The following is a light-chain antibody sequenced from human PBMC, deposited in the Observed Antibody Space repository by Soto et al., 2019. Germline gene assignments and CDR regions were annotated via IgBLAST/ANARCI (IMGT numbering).Light chain of an antibody. CDR2: GAS. Sequence: EIVLTQSPGTLALSPGEGATLSCRASQSVSKYLAWYKQKPGQAPRLLIYGASKRATGIPDSFSGSGSGTDFTFTISRLEPEDFAVYYCQQYGGSPQTFGQGTKV. J-gene: IGKJ1*01. CDR3: QQYGGSPQT. V-gene: IGKV3-20*01. CDR1: QSVSKY.